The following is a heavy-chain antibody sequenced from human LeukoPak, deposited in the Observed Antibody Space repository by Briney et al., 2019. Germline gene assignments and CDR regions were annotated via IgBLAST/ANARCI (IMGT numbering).Heavy chain of an antibody. Sequence: GGSLRLSCAASGFTFSSYSMNWVSQAPGKGMEWVSYISSSSTIYYADSVKARFTISRDNAKNSLYMQMNSQRDEDTAVYYCARDLITGPPGMYVWGQGTTVTVSS. V-gene: IGHV3-48*02. D-gene: IGHD1-20*01. J-gene: IGHJ6*02. CDR1: GFTFSSYS. CDR3: ARDLITGPPGMYV. CDR2: ISSSSTI.